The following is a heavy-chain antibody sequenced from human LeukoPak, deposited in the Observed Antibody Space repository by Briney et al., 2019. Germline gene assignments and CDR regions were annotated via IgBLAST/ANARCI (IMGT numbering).Heavy chain of an antibody. CDR3: AMGYSGYEWARKFLDWFDP. J-gene: IGHJ5*02. D-gene: IGHD5-12*01. V-gene: IGHV1-69*02. Sequence: SVKVSCKASGGTFSSYTISWVRQAPGQGLEWMGRIIPILGIANYAQKFQGRVTITAGKSTSTAYTELSSLRSEDTAVYSCAMGYSGYEWARKFLDWFDPWGQGTLVTVSS. CDR2: IIPILGIA. CDR1: GGTFSSYT.